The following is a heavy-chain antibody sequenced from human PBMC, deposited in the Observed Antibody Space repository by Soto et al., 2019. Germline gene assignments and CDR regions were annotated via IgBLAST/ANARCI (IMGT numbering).Heavy chain of an antibody. D-gene: IGHD2-2*01. J-gene: IGHJ4*02. Sequence: EVQLVESGGRLVQPGGSLRLSCAASGFTFGRYVMHWVRQVPGKGLAWVSRVNTDGSATIYAQSVKGRFIISRDNVRNTVYLEMSRLRAGDSAVYFCVREPVSFSSSWSHHFDSGGQGTLVTVSS. V-gene: IGHV3-74*01. CDR1: GFTFGRYV. CDR3: VREPVSFSSSWSHHFDS. CDR2: VNTDGSAT.